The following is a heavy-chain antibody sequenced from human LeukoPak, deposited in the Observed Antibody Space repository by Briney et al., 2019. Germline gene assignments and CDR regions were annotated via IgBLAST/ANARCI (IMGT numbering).Heavy chain of an antibody. J-gene: IGHJ4*02. CDR1: GGSISSSSYY. Sequence: SETLSLTCTVSGGSISSSSYYWGWIRQPPGKGLEWIGSIYYSGSTYYNPSLKSRVTISVDTSKNQFSLKLSSVTAADTAVYYCARRHLYSSGWYGPDYFDYWGQGTLVTVSS. CDR2: IYYSGST. V-gene: IGHV4-39*01. D-gene: IGHD6-19*01. CDR3: ARRHLYSSGWYGPDYFDY.